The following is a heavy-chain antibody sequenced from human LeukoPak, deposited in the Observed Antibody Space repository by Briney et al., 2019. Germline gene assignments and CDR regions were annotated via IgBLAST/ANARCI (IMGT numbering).Heavy chain of an antibody. Sequence: EASVKVSCKASGFTFTSSAMQWVRQARGQRLEWMGIINPSGSSTSYAQKFQGRVTMTRDMSTSTVYMELSSLRSEDTAVYYCARDLKGGWLQPAYWGQGTLVTVSS. CDR1: GFTFTSSA. CDR2: INPSGSST. CDR3: ARDLKGGWLQPAY. D-gene: IGHD5-24*01. V-gene: IGHV1-46*01. J-gene: IGHJ4*02.